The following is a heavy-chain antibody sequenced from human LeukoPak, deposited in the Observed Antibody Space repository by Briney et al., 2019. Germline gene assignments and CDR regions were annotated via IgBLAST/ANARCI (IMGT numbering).Heavy chain of an antibody. CDR3: ASGIAVAGMGWFDP. J-gene: IGHJ5*02. D-gene: IGHD6-19*01. V-gene: IGHV4-34*01. Sequence: PSETLSLTCAVYGGSFSGYYWSWIRQPPGKGLEWIGEINHSGSTNYNPSLKSRVTISVDTSKNQFSLKLSSVTAADTAVYYCASGIAVAGMGWFDPWGQGTLVTVSS. CDR2: INHSGST. CDR1: GGSFSGYY.